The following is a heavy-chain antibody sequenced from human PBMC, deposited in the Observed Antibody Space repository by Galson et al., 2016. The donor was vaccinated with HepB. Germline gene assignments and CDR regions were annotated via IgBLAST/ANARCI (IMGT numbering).Heavy chain of an antibody. D-gene: IGHD3-16*01. CDR1: GGTFSNYA. Sequence: SVKVSCKASGGTFSNYAISWVRQAPGRGLEWMGGIIPIYGAANYAEKFQGRATITADEARSTAYMELSSLRSEDTAIYTCAKDLLTFGVPTPIHNGLDVWGQGTTVTVSS. CDR2: IIPIYGAA. CDR3: AKDLLTFGVPTPIHNGLDV. V-gene: IGHV1-69*13. J-gene: IGHJ6*02.